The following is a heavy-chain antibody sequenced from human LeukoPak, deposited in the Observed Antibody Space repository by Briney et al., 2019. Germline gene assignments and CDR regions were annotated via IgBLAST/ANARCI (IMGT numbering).Heavy chain of an antibody. Sequence: GGTQRLSCAASGFSFSNYGMNWVRQAPGKGLEWVSGITGHGDTTYYADSVKGRFIISRDDSKNTLSLQMNDLRVEDTAVYYCARERPDSRNLDSWGRGALVTVSS. V-gene: IGHV3-23*01. J-gene: IGHJ4*02. CDR3: ARERPDSRNLDS. CDR2: ITGHGDTT. CDR1: GFSFSNYG. D-gene: IGHD1-14*01.